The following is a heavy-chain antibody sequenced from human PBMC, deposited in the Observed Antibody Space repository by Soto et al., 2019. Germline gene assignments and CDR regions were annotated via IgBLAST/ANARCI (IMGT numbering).Heavy chain of an antibody. CDR2: IYYSGST. J-gene: IGHJ5*02. CDR1: GGSISSSSYY. CDR3: ARNGRYSSSSGSGWFDP. Sequence: SETLSLTCTVSGGSISSSSYYWGWIRQPPGKGLEWIGSIYYSGSTYYNPSLKSRVTISVDTSKNQFSLKLSSVTAADTAVYYCARNGRYSSSSGSGWFDPWGQGTLVTVSS. V-gene: IGHV4-39*01. D-gene: IGHD6-6*01.